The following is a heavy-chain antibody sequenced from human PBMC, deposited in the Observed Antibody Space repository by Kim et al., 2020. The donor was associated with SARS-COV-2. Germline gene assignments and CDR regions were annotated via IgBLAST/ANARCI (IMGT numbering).Heavy chain of an antibody. V-gene: IGHV1-3*01. D-gene: IGHD3-10*01. CDR3: AREGSGSYNWLDP. Sequence: RYPQNFQGRVTITSDTSATTAYMELSSLTSKDTAVYYCAREGSGSYNWLDPWGQGTLVTVSS. J-gene: IGHJ5*02.